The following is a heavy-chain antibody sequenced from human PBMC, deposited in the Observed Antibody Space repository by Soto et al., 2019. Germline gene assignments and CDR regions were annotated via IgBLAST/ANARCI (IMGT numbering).Heavy chain of an antibody. Sequence: EVQLVESGGDWVQPGGSLRLSCAASGLSFSTYWMNWFRLAPGKGPEWVAIIRGDGSQKYYVDSVKGRFIISRDNAKSSLLLQMNRLRAEDTALYDCAGGSGWLVDYWGQGTRVTVSS. CDR1: GLSFSTYW. J-gene: IGHJ4*02. V-gene: IGHV3-7*01. CDR3: AGGSGWLVDY. D-gene: IGHD6-19*01. CDR2: IRGDGSQK.